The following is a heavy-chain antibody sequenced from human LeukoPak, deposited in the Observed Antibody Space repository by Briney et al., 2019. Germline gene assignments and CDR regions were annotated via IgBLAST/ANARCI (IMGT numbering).Heavy chain of an antibody. V-gene: IGHV4-39*01. J-gene: IGHJ4*02. CDR2: IYYSGTT. CDR3: ARRSSGWGAYYFDY. D-gene: IGHD6-19*01. CDR1: AGSISSSSYY. Sequence: SETLSLTCTVSAGSISSSSYYWGWIRQPPGKGLEWIGSIYYSGTTYYNPSLKSRVTISVDTSQNQFSLKLSSVTAADTAVYYCARRSSGWGAYYFDYWGQGTLVTVSS.